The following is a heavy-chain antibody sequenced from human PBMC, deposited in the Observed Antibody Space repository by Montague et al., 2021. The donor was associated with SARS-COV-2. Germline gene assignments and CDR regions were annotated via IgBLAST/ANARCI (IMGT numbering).Heavy chain of an antibody. CDR1: GFSLTTSGVS. Sequence: PALVKPTQTLTLTCTFSGFSLTTSGVSVGWMRQPPGKAPEWLALIDWADDKFYTSSLRTRLTISKDTSKNLVVLTMTNMDPVDTATYYCVRIAGDSSNFNDFDSWGQGAPVTVS. D-gene: IGHD3-16*01. CDR2: IDWADDK. V-gene: IGHV2-70*01. CDR3: VRIAGDSSNFNDFDS. J-gene: IGHJ3*01.